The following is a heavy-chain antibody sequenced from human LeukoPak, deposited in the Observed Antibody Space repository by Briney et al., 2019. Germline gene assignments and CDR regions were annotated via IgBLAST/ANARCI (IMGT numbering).Heavy chain of an antibody. CDR2: ISSSGRTI. V-gene: IGHV3-48*03. D-gene: IGHD6-19*01. Sequence: GGSLRLSCAASGFTFSSYEMNWVRQAPGKGLEWVSYISSSGRTIYYADSVKGRFTISRDNAKNSLYLQMNSLRAEDTALYYCARGYGIAVAFDYWGQGTLVTVSS. CDR3: ARGYGIAVAFDY. CDR1: GFTFSSYE. J-gene: IGHJ4*02.